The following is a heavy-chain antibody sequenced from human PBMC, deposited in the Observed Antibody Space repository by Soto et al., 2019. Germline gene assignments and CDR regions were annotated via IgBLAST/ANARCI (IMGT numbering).Heavy chain of an antibody. CDR2: IYWDDDK. D-gene: IGHD3-22*01. Sequence: QITLKESGPTLVKPTQTLTLTCAFSGFSLSTSGVNVGWIRQPPGKALEWLAFIYWDDDKRYSPSLKTRLTIFKXXPXNXXVLIMTNMDAVDTATYFCAYRQQYSSHLNSGWLDPWGQGTQVTVSS. CDR3: AYRQQYSSHLNSGWLDP. J-gene: IGHJ5*02. V-gene: IGHV2-5*02. CDR1: GFSLSTSGVN.